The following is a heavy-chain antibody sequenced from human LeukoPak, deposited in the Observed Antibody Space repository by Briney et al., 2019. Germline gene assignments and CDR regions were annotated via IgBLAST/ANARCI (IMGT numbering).Heavy chain of an antibody. CDR3: ARDLWEAAAGTDY. V-gene: IGHV3-21*01. D-gene: IGHD6-13*01. CDR2: ISSSSSYI. Sequence: PGGSLRLSCAASGFSFSDYSLTWVRQAPGKGLEWVSSISSSSSYIYYADSVKGRFTISRDNAKNSLFLQMDSLRAEDTAVYYCARDLWEAAAGTDYWGQGTLVTVSS. CDR1: GFSFSDYS. J-gene: IGHJ4*02.